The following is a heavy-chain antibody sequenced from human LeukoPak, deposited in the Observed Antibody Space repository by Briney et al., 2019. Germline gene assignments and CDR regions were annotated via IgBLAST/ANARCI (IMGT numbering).Heavy chain of an antibody. CDR2: IDHSGST. CDR1: GGSFSGYY. D-gene: IGHD3-22*01. J-gene: IGHJ6*03. CDR3: ARGAKYYYDSSGYPYYYYYYYMDV. Sequence: SETLSLTCAVYGGSFSGYYWSWIRQPPGKGLEWIGEIDHSGSTNYNPSLKSRVTISVDTSKNQFSLKLSSVTAADTAVYYCARGAKYYYDSSGYPYYYYYYYMDVWGKGTTVTVSS. V-gene: IGHV4-34*01.